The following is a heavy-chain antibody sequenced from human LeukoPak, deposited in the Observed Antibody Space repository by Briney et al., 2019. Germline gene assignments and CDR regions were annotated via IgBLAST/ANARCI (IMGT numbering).Heavy chain of an antibody. V-gene: IGHV3-21*01. CDR2: ISSSSSYI. CDR3: ARVWEGIGGYCSGGSCYSIDY. D-gene: IGHD2-15*01. Sequence: GGSLRLSCAASGFTFSSYCMNWVRQAPGKGLEWVSSISSSSSYIYYADSVKGRFTISRDNAKNSLYLQMNSLRAEDTAVYYCARVWEGIGGYCSGGSCYSIDYWGQGTLVTVSS. CDR1: GFTFSSYC. J-gene: IGHJ4*02.